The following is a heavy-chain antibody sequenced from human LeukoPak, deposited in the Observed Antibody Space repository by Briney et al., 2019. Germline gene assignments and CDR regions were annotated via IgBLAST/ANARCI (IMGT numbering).Heavy chain of an antibody. D-gene: IGHD1-26*01. J-gene: IGHJ4*02. Sequence: PGGSLRLSCAASGFTFSDYHMNWIRQAAGKGLEWVSYISSSGSTIHYADSAKGRFTISRDNSKNTLYLEMNSLRAEDTAVYYCARAQTSGSFRFDDWGQGTLVTVSS. CDR2: ISSSGSTI. CDR3: ARAQTSGSFRFDD. V-gene: IGHV3-11*01. CDR1: GFTFSDYH.